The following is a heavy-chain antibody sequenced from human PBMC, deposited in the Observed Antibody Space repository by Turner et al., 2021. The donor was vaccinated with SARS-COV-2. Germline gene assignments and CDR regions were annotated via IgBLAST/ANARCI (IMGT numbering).Heavy chain of an antibody. CDR1: GYTFSDFY. J-gene: IGHJ5*01. CDR3: AINSVTYYGAWSGVYYDS. Sequence: QVQLVQSGAEGRKPAASVRVPCKASGYTFSDFYMPWLRQIRGQGPDWMGWIDPKNGDTNYRQDFQGRVAMTTGTSATTAYMELRRLRSDDTAIYFCAINSVTYYGAWSGVYYDSWGQGTLLTVSS. V-gene: IGHV1-2*02. D-gene: IGHD3-3*01. CDR2: IDPKNGDT.